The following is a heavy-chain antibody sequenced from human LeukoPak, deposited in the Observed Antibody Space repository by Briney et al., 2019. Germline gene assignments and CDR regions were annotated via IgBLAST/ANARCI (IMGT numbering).Heavy chain of an antibody. CDR2: ISGSGGST. CDR1: GFTFSSYA. Sequence: GGSLRLSCAASGFTFSSYAMSWVRQAPGKGLEWVSAISGSGGSTYYADSVKGRFTISRDNPKNTLYLQMNSLRAEDTAVYYCAKDGPCSSTSCYGRSGAFDIWGQGTMVTVSS. J-gene: IGHJ3*02. V-gene: IGHV3-23*01. CDR3: AKDGPCSSTSCYGRSGAFDI. D-gene: IGHD2-2*01.